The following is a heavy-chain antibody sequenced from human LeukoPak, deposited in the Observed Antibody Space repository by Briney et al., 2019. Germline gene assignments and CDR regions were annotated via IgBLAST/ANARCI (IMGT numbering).Heavy chain of an antibody. CDR2: IWYDGSNK. Sequence: GGSLRLSCAALGLTFSSYGMHGGPQSPGKALECVAAIWYDGSNKFYADSVKGRFTISRDNSKNTLYLQMNSLTAEDTAVYYCARDRAAADLDYWGQGSLVTVSS. CDR1: GLTFSSYG. J-gene: IGHJ4*02. CDR3: ARDRAAADLDY. V-gene: IGHV3-33*01. D-gene: IGHD6-13*01.